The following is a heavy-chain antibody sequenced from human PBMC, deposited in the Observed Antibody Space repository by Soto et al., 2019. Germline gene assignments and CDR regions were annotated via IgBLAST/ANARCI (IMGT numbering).Heavy chain of an antibody. CDR1: GFTFSSYA. CDR2: ISYDGSNK. J-gene: IGHJ4*02. Sequence: PGGSLRLSCAASGFTFSSYAMHWVRQAPGKGLEWVAVISYDGSNKYYADSVKGRFTISRDNSKNTLYLQMNSLRAEDTAVYYCARDYSIAVPFDYWGQGTLVTVSS. V-gene: IGHV3-30-3*01. D-gene: IGHD6-19*01. CDR3: ARDYSIAVPFDY.